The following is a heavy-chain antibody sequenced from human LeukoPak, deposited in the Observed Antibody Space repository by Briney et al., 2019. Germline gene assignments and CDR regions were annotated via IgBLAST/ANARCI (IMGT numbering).Heavy chain of an antibody. D-gene: IGHD3-10*01. CDR3: LRGRGRAYGSGKEYYFDY. J-gene: IGHJ4*02. CDR1: GYTFTSYD. V-gene: IGHV1-8*03. CDR2: MNPKSVNT. Sequence: ASVKVSCKASGYTFTSYDINWVRQAPGQGLEWMGWMNPKSVNTGYAQKFQGRVTITRTPSITTAHMELSSLTSRTRACFSCLRGRGRAYGSGKEYYFDYWGQGTLVTVSS.